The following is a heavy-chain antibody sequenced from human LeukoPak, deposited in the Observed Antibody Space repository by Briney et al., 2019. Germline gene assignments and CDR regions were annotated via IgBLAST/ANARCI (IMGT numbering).Heavy chain of an antibody. D-gene: IGHD4-11*01. CDR2: VYQSGIT. V-gene: IGHV4-38-2*01. J-gene: IGHJ4*02. CDR3: ARRYSNSYFDY. CDR1: GYSISSGFY. Sequence: SETLSLTCAVSGYSISSGFYWGWIRQPPGKGLEWIGNVYQSGITYYNASLKSRVTISVDTSKNQFSLKLNSVTAADTAVYYCARRYSNSYFDYWGQGTLVTVSS.